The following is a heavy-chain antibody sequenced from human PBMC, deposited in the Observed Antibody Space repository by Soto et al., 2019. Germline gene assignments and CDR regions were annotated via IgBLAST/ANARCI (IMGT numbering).Heavy chain of an antibody. D-gene: IGHD4-17*01. CDR1: VFTFNSYA. J-gene: IGHJ5*02. V-gene: IGHV3-23*01. Sequence: PGWSLRLSCASSVFTFNSYAMSWVRQGPGKGLEWVSIISGSGGDTYYADSVKGRFTISRDNSKNTLFLQMNSLRAEDTAVYYCAKAHSTVLNWFDPWGQGTLVTVSS. CDR3: AKAHSTVLNWFDP. CDR2: ISGSGGDT.